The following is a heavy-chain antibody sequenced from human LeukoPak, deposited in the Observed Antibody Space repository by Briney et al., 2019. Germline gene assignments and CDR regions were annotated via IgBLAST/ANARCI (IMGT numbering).Heavy chain of an antibody. CDR1: GFTFSTYA. Sequence: GGSLRLSCSASGFTFSTYAMHWVRQAPGKGLEYVSAISSNGGSTYYADSVKGRFTISRDNSKNTLYLQMSSLRAEDTAVYYCARESSGGFDNWAQGTLVTVSS. V-gene: IGHV3-64D*06. J-gene: IGHJ4*02. D-gene: IGHD3-3*01. CDR3: ARESSGGFDN. CDR2: ISSNGGST.